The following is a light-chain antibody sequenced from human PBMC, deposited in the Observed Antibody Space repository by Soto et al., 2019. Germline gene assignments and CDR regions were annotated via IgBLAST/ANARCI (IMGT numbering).Light chain of an antibody. CDR1: SSDVGGYNY. V-gene: IGLV2-14*01. Sequence: QSALTQPASVSGSPGQSITISCTGTSSDVGGYNYVSWFQQHPGKAPKLKIYEVSNRPSGVYNRFSGSKSGNTASLTISELQAEDEADYYCTSFTTISTWVFGGGTKLTVL. CDR2: EVS. J-gene: IGLJ3*02. CDR3: TSFTTISTWV.